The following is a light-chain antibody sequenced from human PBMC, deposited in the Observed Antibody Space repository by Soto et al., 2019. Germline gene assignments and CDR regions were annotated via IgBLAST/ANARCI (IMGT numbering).Light chain of an antibody. J-gene: IGKJ1*01. CDR2: DAS. V-gene: IGKV1-5*01. CDR1: QSISSW. CDR3: QQYSTYPWT. Sequence: DIQMTQSPSTLSASVGYRFTITCRASQSISSWLAWYQQKPGKAPKVLIFDASSLESGVPSRFSGSGSATEFTLTISSLQPDDFATYYCQQYSTYPWTFGQGTTVDIK.